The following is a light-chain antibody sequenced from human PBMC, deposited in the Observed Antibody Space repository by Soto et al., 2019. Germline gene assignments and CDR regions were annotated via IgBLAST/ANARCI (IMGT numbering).Light chain of an antibody. CDR2: EVS. CDR1: SSDVGGYNY. Sequence: LTNASSLPGADGECLPLFSPNTSSDVGGYNYVSWYQQHPGKAPKLMIYEVSNRPSGVSNRFSGSKSGNTASLTISGLQAEDEATYYCSAYTIRTTSVGG. V-gene: IGLV2-14*01. CDR3: SAYTIRTTS. J-gene: IGLJ2*01.